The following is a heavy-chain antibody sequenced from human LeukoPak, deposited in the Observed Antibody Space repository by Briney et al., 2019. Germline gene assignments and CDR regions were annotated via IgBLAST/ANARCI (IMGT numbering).Heavy chain of an antibody. D-gene: IGHD6-19*01. CDR1: GFTFSSYA. V-gene: IGHV3-7*03. CDR2: IKQDGSEK. Sequence: PGGSLRLSCAASGFTFSSYAMSWVRQAPGKGLEWVANIKQDGSEKYYVDSVKGRFTISRDNAKNSLYLQMNSLRAEDTAVYYCARDRQWLAPGTGGEFDYWGQGTLVTVSS. CDR3: ARDRQWLAPGTGGEFDY. J-gene: IGHJ4*02.